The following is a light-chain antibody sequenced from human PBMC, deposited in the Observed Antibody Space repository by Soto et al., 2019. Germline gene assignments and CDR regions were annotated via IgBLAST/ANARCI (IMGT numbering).Light chain of an antibody. J-gene: IGLJ3*02. CDR1: TSDVGGYNY. Sequence: QSALTQPASVSGSPGQSITISCTGTTSDVGGYNYVSWYQQFPGKAPKLMIYDVTNRPSGVSDRFSGSKSGNTASLTISGLQAEDEADYYCMSYTREITEVVFGGGTKLTVL. CDR3: MSYTREITEVV. V-gene: IGLV2-14*03. CDR2: DVT.